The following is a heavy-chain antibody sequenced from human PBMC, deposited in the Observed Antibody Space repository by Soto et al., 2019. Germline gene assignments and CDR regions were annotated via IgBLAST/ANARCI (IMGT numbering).Heavy chain of an antibody. CDR1: GFTFSNYA. J-gene: IGHJ4*02. V-gene: IGHV3-23*01. CDR2: ISDSGGST. CDR3: AKVNYYDSSGYY. D-gene: IGHD3-22*01. Sequence: EVQLLESGGGLVRPGGSLRLSCAASGFTFSNYAMSWVRQAPGKGLEWVSAISDSGGSTHYADSVKGRFTISRDNSKNTLYLPMSSLRGEDTAVYYCAKVNYYDSSGYYWGQGTLVTVSS.